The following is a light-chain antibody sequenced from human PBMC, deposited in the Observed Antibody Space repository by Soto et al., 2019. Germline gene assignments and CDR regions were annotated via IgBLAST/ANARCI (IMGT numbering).Light chain of an antibody. CDR3: SSYRNSNTLVV. CDR2: EVS. J-gene: IGLJ2*01. Sequence: QSALTQPASVSGSPGQSITISCTGTSSDVGGYNYVSWYQQHPGKAPKLMIYEVSQRPSGVSNRFSGSKSGNTASLTISGLQAEDEADYYCSSYRNSNTLVVFGGGTKLTVL. V-gene: IGLV2-14*01. CDR1: SSDVGGYNY.